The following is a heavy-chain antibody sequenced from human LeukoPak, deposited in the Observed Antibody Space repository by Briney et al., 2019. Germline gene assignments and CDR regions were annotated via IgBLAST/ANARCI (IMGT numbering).Heavy chain of an antibody. CDR1: GGSISSYY. CDR2: IYYSGST. J-gene: IGHJ4*02. D-gene: IGHD4-17*01. CDR3: ARLRREFDY. Sequence: SETLSLTCTVSGGSISSYYWSWIRQPPGRGLEWIGYIYYSGSTNYNPSLKSRVTISVDTSKNQFSLKLSSVTAADTAVYYCARLRREFDYWGQGTLVTVSS. V-gene: IGHV4-59*01.